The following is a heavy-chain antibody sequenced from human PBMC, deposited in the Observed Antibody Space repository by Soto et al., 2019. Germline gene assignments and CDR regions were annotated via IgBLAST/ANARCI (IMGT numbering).Heavy chain of an antibody. J-gene: IGHJ4*02. V-gene: IGHV3-23*01. CDR3: AKSYNSNWYDYFDY. Sequence: PGGSLRLSCAASEFTFSTYAMSWVRQAPGKGLEWVSAISGSGGSTYYADSVKGRFTISRDTSKNTLYLQMNSLRAEDTALYYCAKSYNSNWYDYFDYWGQGTLVTVYS. CDR2: ISGSGGST. D-gene: IGHD6-13*01. CDR1: EFTFSTYA.